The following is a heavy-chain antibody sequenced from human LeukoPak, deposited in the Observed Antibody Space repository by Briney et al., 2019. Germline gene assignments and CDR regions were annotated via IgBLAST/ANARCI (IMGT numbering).Heavy chain of an antibody. V-gene: IGHV3-74*01. CDR1: GFNFRNYW. CDR3: ARDRAAAGKYYYYYYGMDV. J-gene: IGHJ6*02. D-gene: IGHD6-13*01. CDR2: INVEGSIT. Sequence: GGSLRLSCTASGFNFRNYWMHWVRQVPRKGLVWVARINVEGSITTCADSVKGRFTISRDNAKNSLYLQMNSLRAEDTAVYYCARDRAAAGKYYYYYYGMDVWGQGTAVTVSS.